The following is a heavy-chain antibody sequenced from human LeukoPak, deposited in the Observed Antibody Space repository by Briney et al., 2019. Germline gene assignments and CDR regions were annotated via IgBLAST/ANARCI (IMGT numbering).Heavy chain of an antibody. V-gene: IGHV1-2*02. CDR3: ARATMVRGAGFAGY. CDR2: INPNSGGT. D-gene: IGHD3-10*01. J-gene: IGHJ4*02. Sequence: ASVKVSCKASGYTFTGYYMHWVRQAPGQGLEWMGWINPNSGGTNYAQKFQGRVTMTRDTSISTAYMELSRLRSDGTAVYYCARATMVRGAGFAGYWGQGTLVTVSS. CDR1: GYTFTGYY.